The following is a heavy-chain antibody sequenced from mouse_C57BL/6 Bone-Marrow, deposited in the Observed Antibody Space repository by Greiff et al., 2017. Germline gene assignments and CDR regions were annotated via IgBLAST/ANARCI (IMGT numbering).Heavy chain of an antibody. CDR1: GYTFTDYY. J-gene: IGHJ2*01. CDR2: INPNNGGT. V-gene: IGHV1-26*01. Sequence: VQLQQSGPELVKPGASVKISCKASGYTFTDYYMNWVKQSHGKSLEWIGDINPNNGGTSYNQKFKDKATLTVDKSSSTAYMQLSSLTSEDSAVYYCASGITTVVASADYWGQGTTLTVSS. CDR3: ASGITTVVASADY. D-gene: IGHD1-1*01.